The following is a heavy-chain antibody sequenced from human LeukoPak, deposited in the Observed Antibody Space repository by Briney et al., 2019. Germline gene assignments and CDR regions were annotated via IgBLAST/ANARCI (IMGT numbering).Heavy chain of an antibody. Sequence: ASVKVSCKASGYTFTSYGISWVRQAPGQGLEWMGWISAYNGNTNYAQKLQGRVTMTTDTSTSTAYMELRSLRSDGTAVYYCARVYYYDSSHEVFDYWGQGTLVTVSS. J-gene: IGHJ4*02. V-gene: IGHV1-18*01. D-gene: IGHD3-22*01. CDR1: GYTFTSYG. CDR2: ISAYNGNT. CDR3: ARVYYYDSSHEVFDY.